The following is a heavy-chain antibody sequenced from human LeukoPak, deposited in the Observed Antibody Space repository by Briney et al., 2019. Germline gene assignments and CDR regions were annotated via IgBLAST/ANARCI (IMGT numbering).Heavy chain of an antibody. D-gene: IGHD3-10*01. J-gene: IGHJ4*02. CDR2: MNPNSGNT. CDR3: ARGNQGSYYQGDDY. CDR1: GYTFTSYD. Sequence: ASVKVTCKASGYTFTSYDISWVRQATGQGLEWMGWMNPNSGNTGYAQKFQGRVTMTRNTSISTAYMELSSLRSEDTAVYYCARGNQGSYYQGDDYWGQGTLVTVCS. V-gene: IGHV1-8*01.